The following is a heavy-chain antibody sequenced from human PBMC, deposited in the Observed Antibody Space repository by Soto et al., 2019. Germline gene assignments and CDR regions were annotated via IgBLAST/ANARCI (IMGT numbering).Heavy chain of an antibody. D-gene: IGHD1-26*01. CDR3: ARLRSWSYYPPEYFQH. Sequence: ASVKVSCKTSGYTWKNYAMNWVRQVPGQRLEWMGWINTGDVNAKYSEKFQGRASITKDTAASTVYLHLSSLTSDDTAVYYCARLRSWSYYPPEYFQHWSQGTLVIVSS. CDR1: GYTWKNYA. CDR2: INTGDVNA. J-gene: IGHJ1*01. V-gene: IGHV1-3*04.